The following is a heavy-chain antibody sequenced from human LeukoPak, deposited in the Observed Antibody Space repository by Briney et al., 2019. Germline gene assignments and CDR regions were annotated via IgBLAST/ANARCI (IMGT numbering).Heavy chain of an antibody. CDR2: ISSSSSYI. D-gene: IGHD4-17*01. CDR1: GFTFRSYV. Sequence: GGSLRLSCAASGFTFRSYVMSRVRQAPGKGLEWVSSISSSSSYIYYADSVKGRFTISRDSAKNSLYLQMNSLRAEDTAVYYCARIAVTYTFDYWGQGTLVTVSS. V-gene: IGHV3-21*01. J-gene: IGHJ4*02. CDR3: ARIAVTYTFDY.